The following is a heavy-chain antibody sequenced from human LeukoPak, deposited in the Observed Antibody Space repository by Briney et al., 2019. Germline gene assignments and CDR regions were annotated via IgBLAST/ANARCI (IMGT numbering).Heavy chain of an antibody. CDR3: ARHNYGGNSVVDY. V-gene: IGHV4-59*08. CDR2: IYYSGST. CDR1: GGSISSFY. D-gene: IGHD4-23*01. Sequence: KPSETLSLTCTVSGGSISSFYWSWIRQPPGKGLEWIGYIYYSGSTNYNPSLKSRVTISVDTSKNQFSLKLSSVTAADTAVYYCARHNYGGNSVVDYWGQGTLVTVAS. J-gene: IGHJ4*02.